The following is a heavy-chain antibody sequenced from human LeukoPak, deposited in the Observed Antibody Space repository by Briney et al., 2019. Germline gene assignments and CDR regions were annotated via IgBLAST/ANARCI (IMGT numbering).Heavy chain of an antibody. J-gene: IGHJ4*02. CDR2: IFVGGGT. D-gene: IGHD1-26*01. CDR3: ARGGSQACIDH. CDR1: GFPINATY. V-gene: IGHV3-66*02. Sequence: GGSLRLSCTASGFPINATYVTWIRQAPGKRLEWVSIIFVGGGTFYADSVKGRFSMSRDNSKDTVYLQMNNLTGEDWGVYYCARGGSQACIDHWGQGTLVTASS.